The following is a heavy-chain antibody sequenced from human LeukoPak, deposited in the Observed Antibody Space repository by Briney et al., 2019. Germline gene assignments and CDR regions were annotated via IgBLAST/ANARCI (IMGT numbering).Heavy chain of an antibody. J-gene: IGHJ5*02. Sequence: PSETLSLTCTVSGGSISSSYWSWIRQPAGKGLEWIGRIYSSGSTNYNPSLKSRVTMSVDTSKNQFSLKLSSVTAANTAVYYCARGTEYCSSITCYRWFDPWGQGTLVTVSS. CDR1: GGSISSSY. D-gene: IGHD2-2*02. CDR3: ARGTEYCSSITCYRWFDP. CDR2: IYSSGST. V-gene: IGHV4-4*07.